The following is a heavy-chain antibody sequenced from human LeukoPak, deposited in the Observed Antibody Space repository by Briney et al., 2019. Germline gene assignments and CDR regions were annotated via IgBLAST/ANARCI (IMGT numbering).Heavy chain of an antibody. CDR2: FDPEDGET. CDR3: ATNYGYCSGGSRYARWFDP. J-gene: IGHJ5*02. Sequence: ASVKVSCKVSGYTLTELSMHWVRQAPGKGLEWMGGFDPEDGETIYAQKFQGRVTMTEDTSTDTAYMELSSLRSEDTAVYYCATNYGYCSGGSRYARWFDPWGQGTLVTVSS. CDR1: GYTLTELS. V-gene: IGHV1-24*01. D-gene: IGHD2-15*01.